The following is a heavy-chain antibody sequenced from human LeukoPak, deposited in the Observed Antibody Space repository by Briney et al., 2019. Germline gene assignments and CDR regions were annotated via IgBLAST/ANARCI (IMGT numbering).Heavy chain of an antibody. Sequence: SETLSLTCTVSGASINNNFWTWIRQPPGKGLEWIGYIYSSGSAKYNPSLKSRVIISGDTSKNQISLNLTSVTAADTALYFCGRHRDYYDSWGHGTLVTVSS. CDR2: IYSSGSA. D-gene: IGHD3-22*01. CDR3: GRHRDYYDS. CDR1: GASINNNF. J-gene: IGHJ4*01. V-gene: IGHV4-59*08.